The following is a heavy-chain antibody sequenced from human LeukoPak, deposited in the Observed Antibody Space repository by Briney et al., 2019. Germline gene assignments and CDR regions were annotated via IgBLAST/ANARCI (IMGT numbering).Heavy chain of an antibody. CDR2: ISGDGGKT. V-gene: IGHV3-43*02. J-gene: IGHJ4*02. Sequence: GSLRLSCAVSGFTFDDYAMHWVRQAPGKGLEWVSLISGDGGKTYYGDNVKGRFTISRDNSKNSLYLQMNSLRTEDTAFYYCAKEKEYTYGYYYFDNWGQGALVTVSS. CDR3: AKEKEYTYGYYYFDN. CDR1: GFTFDDYA. D-gene: IGHD5-18*01.